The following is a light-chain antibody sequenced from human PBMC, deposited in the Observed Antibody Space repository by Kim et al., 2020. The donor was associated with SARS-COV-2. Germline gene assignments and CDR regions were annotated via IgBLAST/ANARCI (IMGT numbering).Light chain of an antibody. V-gene: IGLV1-44*01. CDR2: NSN. Sequence: GRRVTISCPGIGSNIESNPVDWYQQLPGPAPKLLIYNSNERPSGVPDQFSGSRSVTSASLAISGLHSADEADFYCAAWDDSLNAKVFGIGTKVTVL. J-gene: IGLJ1*01. CDR1: GSNIESNP. CDR3: AAWDDSLNAKV.